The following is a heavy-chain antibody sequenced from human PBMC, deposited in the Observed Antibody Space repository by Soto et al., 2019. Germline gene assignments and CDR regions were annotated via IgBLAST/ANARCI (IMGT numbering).Heavy chain of an antibody. CDR2: ISDDGASI. CDR1: GFSFSSFA. CDR3: ARENSVQAWLHHFDH. Sequence: LRLSCEASGFSFSSFAMNWVRQAPGRGLEWVSYISDDGASIYYTDSLKGRFTISRDNAKNSLSLQMNNPRAEDTAVYYCARENSVQAWLHHFDHWGLGTLVTVSS. J-gene: IGHJ4*02. D-gene: IGHD5-18*01. V-gene: IGHV3-48*03.